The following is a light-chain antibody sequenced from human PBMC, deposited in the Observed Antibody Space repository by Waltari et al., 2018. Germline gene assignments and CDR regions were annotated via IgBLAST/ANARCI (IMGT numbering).Light chain of an antibody. CDR3: CSYAGSYTYVV. CDR2: AVS. Sequence: QSALTQPRSVSGSPGQSVTISCTGTSSDVGGYIYVSWYQQPPGKAPKLMIYAVSKRPSGVPDRFSGSKSGNTASLTISGLQAEDEADYYCCSYAGSYTYVVFGGGTKLTVL. CDR1: SSDVGGYIY. V-gene: IGLV2-11*01. J-gene: IGLJ2*01.